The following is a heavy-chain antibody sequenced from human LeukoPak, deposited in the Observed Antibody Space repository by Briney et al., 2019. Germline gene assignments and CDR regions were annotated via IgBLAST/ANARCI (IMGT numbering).Heavy chain of an antibody. Sequence: PGGSLRLSCAASGFTFNIHWMHWVRHAPGKGLVWVSRTNTDGSSTDYADSVKGRFTISRDNAKNSLYLQMNSLRAEDTAVYYCAGGNYARFDYWGQGTLVTVSS. D-gene: IGHD1-7*01. V-gene: IGHV3-74*01. CDR3: AGGNYARFDY. CDR2: TNTDGSST. CDR1: GFTFNIHW. J-gene: IGHJ4*02.